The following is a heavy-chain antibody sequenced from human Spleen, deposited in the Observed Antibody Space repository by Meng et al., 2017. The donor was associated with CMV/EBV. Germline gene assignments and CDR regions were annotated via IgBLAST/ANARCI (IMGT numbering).Heavy chain of an antibody. D-gene: IGHD6-19*01. V-gene: IGHV1-18*01. J-gene: IGHJ4*02. Sequence: SGYSFTKYGVNWMRQAPGQGPEWMGWISAYNGDTMYAPKVQGRVTMTTDTSTSTAYMELRGLRSDDTAVYYCARDAGTIAVSGIGDYWGQGTLVTVSS. CDR1: GYSFTKYG. CDR3: ARDAGTIAVSGIGDY. CDR2: ISAYNGDT.